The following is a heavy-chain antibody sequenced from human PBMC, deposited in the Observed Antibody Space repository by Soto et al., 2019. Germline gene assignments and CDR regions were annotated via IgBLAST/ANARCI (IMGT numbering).Heavy chain of an antibody. CDR1: GGSISSNNW. V-gene: IGHV4-4*02. Sequence: QVQLQESGPGLVKPSGTLSLTCAVSGGSISSNNWWSWVRQPPGKGLEWIGEIYHSGSTNYNPSLKSRVTISVDKSKNQFSLKLSSVTAADTAVYYCARDLWGGDYPWYFDLWGRGTLVTVSS. CDR3: ARDLWGGDYPWYFDL. J-gene: IGHJ2*01. D-gene: IGHD2-21*02. CDR2: IYHSGST.